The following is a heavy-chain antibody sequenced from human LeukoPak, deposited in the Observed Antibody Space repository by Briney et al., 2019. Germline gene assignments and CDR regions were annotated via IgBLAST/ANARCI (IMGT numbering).Heavy chain of an antibody. Sequence: GGSLRLSCTASGFTFGDYAMSWVRQAPGKGLEWVGFIRSKACGGTTEYAASVKGRFTTSRDDSKSIAYLQMNSLKTEDTAVYYCTRDETALLDAFDIWGQGTMVTVSS. CDR1: GFTFGDYA. CDR2: IRSKACGGTT. CDR3: TRDETALLDAFDI. D-gene: IGHD2-21*02. J-gene: IGHJ3*02. V-gene: IGHV3-49*04.